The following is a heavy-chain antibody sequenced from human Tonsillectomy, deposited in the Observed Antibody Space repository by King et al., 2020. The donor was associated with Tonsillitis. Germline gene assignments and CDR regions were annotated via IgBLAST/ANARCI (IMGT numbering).Heavy chain of an antibody. Sequence: VTLKESGPALVKPTQTLTLTCAFSGFSLSTGGVYVSWIRQPPGKALEWLARIDWDDDKFYSTSLKTRLTISKDTSRKQVVLTMTNMDPVDTATYYCARNNWNEFGYFQHWGQGTLVTVSS. CDR1: GFSLSTGGVY. CDR3: ARNNWNEFGYFQH. D-gene: IGHD1-1*01. J-gene: IGHJ1*01. V-gene: IGHV2-70*04. CDR2: IDWDDDK.